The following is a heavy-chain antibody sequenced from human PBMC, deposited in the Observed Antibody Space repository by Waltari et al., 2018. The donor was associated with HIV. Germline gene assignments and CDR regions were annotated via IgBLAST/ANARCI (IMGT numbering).Heavy chain of an antibody. CDR3: ARHGTRDTAMVHY. CDR2: IYYSGST. Sequence: QLQLQESGPGLVKPSETLSLTCTVPGGSISSSSSYWGWIRQPPGKGLEWIGSIYYSGSTYYNPSLKSRVTISVDTSKNQFSLKLSSVTAADTAVYYCARHGTRDTAMVHYWGQGTLVTVSS. CDR1: GGSISSSSSY. V-gene: IGHV4-39*01. J-gene: IGHJ4*02. D-gene: IGHD5-18*01.